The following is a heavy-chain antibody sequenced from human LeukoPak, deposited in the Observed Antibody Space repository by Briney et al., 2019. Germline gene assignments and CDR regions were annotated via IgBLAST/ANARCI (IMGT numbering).Heavy chain of an antibody. Sequence: SETLSLTCTVSGVSISSSNSYWGWIRQPAGKGLEWIGRIYTSGSTNYNPSLKSRVTISVDTSKNQFSLKLSSVTAADTAVYFCARDSGGYCSSASCYGDYYYYYYMDVWGKGTTVTISS. CDR3: ARDSGGYCSSASCYGDYYYYYYMDV. CDR2: IYTSGST. D-gene: IGHD2-2*01. V-gene: IGHV4-61*02. J-gene: IGHJ6*03. CDR1: GVSISSSNSY.